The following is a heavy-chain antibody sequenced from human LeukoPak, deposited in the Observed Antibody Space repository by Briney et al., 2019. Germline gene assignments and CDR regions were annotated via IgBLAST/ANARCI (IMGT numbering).Heavy chain of an antibody. CDR3: ARTTYSSGWYGIFDY. CDR1: GYSISSGYY. D-gene: IGHD6-19*01. V-gene: IGHV4-38-2*01. CDR2: MYHSGNT. Sequence: SETLSLTCAVSGYSISSGYYWGWIRQPPGKGLEWIGSMYHSGNTYYNPSLKSRVTISVDTSKNQFSLKLTSVTAADTAVYYCARTTYSSGWYGIFDYWGQGTLVTVSS. J-gene: IGHJ4*02.